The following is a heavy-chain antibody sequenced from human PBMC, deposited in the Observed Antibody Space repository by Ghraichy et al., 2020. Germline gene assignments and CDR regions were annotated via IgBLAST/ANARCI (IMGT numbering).Heavy chain of an antibody. CDR2: ISSTGTTT. V-gene: IGHV3-11*01. D-gene: IGHD5-18*01. Sequence: GGSLRLSCAASEFTFSDYYMSWIRQAPGKGLEWVSYISSTGTTTFYADSVKGRFTMSRDNAKNSLYLQMNSLRAEDTAVYYCARDSWRGYSYGGNFDYWGQGALVTVSS. CDR3: ARDSWRGYSYGGNFDY. J-gene: IGHJ4*02. CDR1: EFTFSDYY.